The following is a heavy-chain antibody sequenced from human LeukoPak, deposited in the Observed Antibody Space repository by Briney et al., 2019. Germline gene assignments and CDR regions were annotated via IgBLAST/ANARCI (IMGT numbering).Heavy chain of an antibody. V-gene: IGHV3-7*01. J-gene: IGHJ4*02. CDR2: IKQDGSEK. Sequence: GGSLRLSCAASGFTFSSYWMSWVRQAPGKGLEWVANIKQDGSEKYYVDSVKGRFTISRDNAKNSLYLQMNSLRAEDTAVYYCASVSSGGYYDSSGYNLLGDFDYWGQGTLVTVSS. CDR3: ASVSSGGYYDSSGYNLLGDFDY. D-gene: IGHD3-22*01. CDR1: GFTFSSYW.